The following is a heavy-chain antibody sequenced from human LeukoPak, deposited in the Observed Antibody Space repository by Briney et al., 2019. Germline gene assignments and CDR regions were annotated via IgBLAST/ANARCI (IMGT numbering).Heavy chain of an antibody. CDR3: ARWYYNILTGYSFFDY. J-gene: IGHJ4*02. CDR1: GFTVSSNY. D-gene: IGHD3-9*01. Sequence: GGSLRLSCAASGFTVSSNYMSWVRQAPGKGLEWVSVIYSGGSTYYADSVKGRFTISRDNSKNTLYLQMNSLRAEDTAVYYCARWYYNILTGYSFFDYWGQGTLVTVSS. V-gene: IGHV3-53*01. CDR2: IYSGGST.